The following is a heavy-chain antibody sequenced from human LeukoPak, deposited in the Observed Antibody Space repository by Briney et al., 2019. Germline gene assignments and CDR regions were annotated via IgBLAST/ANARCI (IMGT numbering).Heavy chain of an antibody. CDR3: AREERYNWNDGDAFDI. CDR1: GYTFTSYY. J-gene: IGHJ3*02. D-gene: IGHD1-1*01. V-gene: IGHV1-46*01. CDR2: INPSGGST. Sequence: ASVKVSCKASGYTFTSYYMHWVRQAPGQGLEWMGIINPSGGSTSYAQKFQGRVTMTRDTSTSTVYMELSSLRSEGTAVYYCAREERYNWNDGDAFDIWGQGTMVTVSS.